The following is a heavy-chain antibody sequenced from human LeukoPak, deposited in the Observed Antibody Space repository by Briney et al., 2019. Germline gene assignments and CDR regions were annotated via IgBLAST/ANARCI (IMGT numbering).Heavy chain of an antibody. J-gene: IGHJ4*02. Sequence: ASVKVSCKASGGTFSSYAISWVRQAPGQGLEWMGRIIPILGIANYAQKFQGRVTITADNSTSTAYMELSSLRSEDTAVYYCARDLFFDSSGYDYWGQGTLVTVSS. CDR1: GGTFSSYA. CDR2: IIPILGIA. CDR3: ARDLFFDSSGYDY. D-gene: IGHD3-22*01. V-gene: IGHV1-69*04.